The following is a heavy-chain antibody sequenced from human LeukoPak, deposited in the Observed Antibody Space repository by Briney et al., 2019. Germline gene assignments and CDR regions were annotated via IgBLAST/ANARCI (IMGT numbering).Heavy chain of an antibody. D-gene: IGHD6-19*01. Sequence: PGGSLRLSCAASGFTFSSYAMSWVRQAPGKGLEWVSAISGSGGSTYYADSVKGRFTISRDNPKNTLYLQMNSLRAEDTAVYYCAKDGYSSGWRVSNWFDPWGQGTLVTVSS. CDR3: AKDGYSSGWRVSNWFDP. J-gene: IGHJ5*02. CDR1: GFTFSSYA. V-gene: IGHV3-23*01. CDR2: ISGSGGST.